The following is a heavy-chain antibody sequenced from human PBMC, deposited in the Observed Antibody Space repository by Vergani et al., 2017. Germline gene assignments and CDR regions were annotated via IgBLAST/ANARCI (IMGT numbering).Heavy chain of an antibody. Sequence: QVQLQESGPGLVKPSQTLSLTCTVSGGSISSGGYYWSWIRHHPGKGLEWIGYIYYSGSTYYNPSLKSRVTISVDTSKNQFSLKLSSVTAADTAVYYCARAPIYCSSTSCYLDAFDIWGQGTIVTVSS. CDR2: IYYSGST. D-gene: IGHD2-2*01. CDR3: ARAPIYCSSTSCYLDAFDI. J-gene: IGHJ3*02. V-gene: IGHV4-31*03. CDR1: GGSISSGGYY.